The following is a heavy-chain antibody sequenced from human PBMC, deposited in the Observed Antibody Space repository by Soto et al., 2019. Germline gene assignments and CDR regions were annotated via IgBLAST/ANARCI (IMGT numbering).Heavy chain of an antibody. Sequence: SETLSLTCGVSGGSFGSSAYYWGWLRQAPGKGLEWIGSINYSGSTYYNPSLKSRVTISVDTSRNQFSLKLSSVTAADTALYYCSRRAPEGFDPWGQGTLVTVSS. CDR2: INYSGST. CDR1: GGSFGSSAYY. J-gene: IGHJ5*02. V-gene: IGHV4-39*01. CDR3: SRRAPEGFDP.